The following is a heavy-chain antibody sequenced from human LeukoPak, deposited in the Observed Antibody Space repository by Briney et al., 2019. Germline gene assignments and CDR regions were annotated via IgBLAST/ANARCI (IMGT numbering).Heavy chain of an antibody. Sequence: PGGSLRLSCAASGFTFSNFAMHWVRQAPGKGLEWVAVISYDGDNEYYADSVKGRFTISRDNSKNTPYLQMSSLRAEDTAVYYCVKGEANHFDYWGQGTLVTVSS. CDR3: VKGEANHFDY. CDR2: ISYDGDNE. D-gene: IGHD3-16*01. CDR1: GFTFSNFA. J-gene: IGHJ4*02. V-gene: IGHV3-30*14.